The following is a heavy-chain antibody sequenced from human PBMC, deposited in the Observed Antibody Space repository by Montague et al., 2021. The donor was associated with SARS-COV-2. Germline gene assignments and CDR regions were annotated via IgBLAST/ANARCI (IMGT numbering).Heavy chain of an antibody. CDR3: ARDGVYDILTGYWTD. CDR1: GFTFSSYS. J-gene: IGHJ4*02. V-gene: IGHV3-21*01. D-gene: IGHD3-9*01. Sequence: SLRLSCAASGFTFSSYSMNWVRQAPGKGLEWVSSISSSSSYIYYADSVKGRFTISRDNAKNSLYLQMNSLGAEDTAVYYCARDGVYDILTGYWTDWGQGTLVTASS. CDR2: ISSSSSYI.